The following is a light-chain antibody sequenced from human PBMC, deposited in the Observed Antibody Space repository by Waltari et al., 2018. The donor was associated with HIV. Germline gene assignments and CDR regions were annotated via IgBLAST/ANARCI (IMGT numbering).Light chain of an antibody. CDR3: GTWDSSLSADVV. J-gene: IGLJ2*01. V-gene: IGLV1-51*01. CDR2: DNN. Sequence: QSVLTQPPSVSAAPGQKDTISCSGSSSNIGNNYVSWYQQLPGTAPKLLIYDNNKRPAGIPDRYSGSTSGTSATLGITGLQTGDEADYYCGTWDSSLSADVVFGGGTKLTVL. CDR1: SSNIGNNY.